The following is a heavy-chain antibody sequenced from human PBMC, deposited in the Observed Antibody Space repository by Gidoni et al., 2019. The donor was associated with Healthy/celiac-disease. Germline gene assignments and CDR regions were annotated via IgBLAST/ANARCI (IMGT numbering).Heavy chain of an antibody. Sequence: EVQLVESGGGLVQPGGSLRLSCSASGFTFSSYAMHWVRQAPGKGLEYVSAISSNGGSTYYADSVKGRFTISRDNSKNTLYLQMSSLRAEDTAVYYCVKAGYDYVWGSYSDYWGQGTLVTVSS. V-gene: IGHV3-64D*06. CDR2: ISSNGGST. D-gene: IGHD3-16*01. CDR1: GFTFSSYA. J-gene: IGHJ4*02. CDR3: VKAGYDYVWGSYSDY.